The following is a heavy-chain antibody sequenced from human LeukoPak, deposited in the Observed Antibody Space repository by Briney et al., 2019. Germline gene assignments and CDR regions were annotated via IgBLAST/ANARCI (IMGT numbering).Heavy chain of an antibody. CDR1: GFTFSSYG. V-gene: IGHV3-30*02. Sequence: GGSLRLSCAASGFTFSSYGMHWVRQAPGKGLDWVAFIRYDGSNKYYADSVKGRFTISRDNSKNTLYLQMNSLRAEDTAVYYCAKEILQRSGFLDAFDIWGQGTMVTVSS. CDR3: AKEILQRSGFLDAFDI. D-gene: IGHD3-3*01. CDR2: IRYDGSNK. J-gene: IGHJ3*02.